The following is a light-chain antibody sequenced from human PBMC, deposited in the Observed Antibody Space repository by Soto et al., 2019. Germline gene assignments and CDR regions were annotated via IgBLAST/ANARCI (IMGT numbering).Light chain of an antibody. Sequence: EVVMTQSPATLSVSPGERATLSCRASQSVSSNLAWYQQKPGQTPRLLIYGASTRATGIPARFSGSGSGTESTHTISSLQSEDLAVYDGQQYNNWPPRTCGQGTKVEIK. CDR3: QQYNNWPPRT. J-gene: IGKJ1*01. CDR2: GAS. V-gene: IGKV3-15*01. CDR1: QSVSSN.